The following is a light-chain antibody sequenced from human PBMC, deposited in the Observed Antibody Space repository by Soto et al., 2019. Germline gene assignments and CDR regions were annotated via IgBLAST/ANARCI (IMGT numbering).Light chain of an antibody. J-gene: IGLJ3*02. CDR3: CSFARGSTLV. V-gene: IGLV2-23*01. CDR2: EGS. Sequence: QSALTQPASVSGSPGQSITISCTGTASVVGSINLASCTQQHPGNAPKLMIYEGSKRPSGVSNRFFGSKSGNTASLTISGLQAEDEADYYCCSFARGSTLVFGGGTKLTVL. CDR1: ASVVGSINL.